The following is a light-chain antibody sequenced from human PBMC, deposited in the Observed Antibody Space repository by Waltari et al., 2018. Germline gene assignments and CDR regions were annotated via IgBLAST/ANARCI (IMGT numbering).Light chain of an antibody. CDR3: QVWDSDRVV. J-gene: IGLJ2*01. V-gene: IGLV3-21*02. CDR1: LIRTKN. CDR2: HDS. Sequence: SYVLTQPPSESVAPGQPATPACGADLIRTKNVNWYQQRPGQAPALVVYHDSGRPSGIPERFSGSNSENTAILTITGVEAGDEADYYCQVWDSDRVVFGGGTKLTVL.